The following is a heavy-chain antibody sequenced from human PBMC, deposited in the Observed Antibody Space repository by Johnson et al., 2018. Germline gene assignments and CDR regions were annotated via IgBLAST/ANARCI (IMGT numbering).Heavy chain of an antibody. Sequence: EVQLVESGGGLVQPGGSLRLSCAASEFTFSDYAMNWVRQAPGKGLAWVSRIGGTGTSTSYADSVKGRCTNSRENAKNTLFLQRNNLSAEDTALYYCARGGRGGWEYFQDWGQGTLVTVSS. CDR1: EFTFSDYA. D-gene: IGHD6-19*01. CDR2: IGGTGTST. V-gene: IGHV3-23*04. J-gene: IGHJ1*01. CDR3: ARGGRGGWEYFQD.